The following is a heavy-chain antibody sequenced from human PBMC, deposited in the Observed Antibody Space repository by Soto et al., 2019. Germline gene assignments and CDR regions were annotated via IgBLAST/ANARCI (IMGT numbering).Heavy chain of an antibody. J-gene: IGHJ4*02. V-gene: IGHV1-18*01. CDR2: ISAYNGNT. Sequence: ASVKVSCKASGYTLTSYGISWVRQAPGQGLEWMGWISAYNGNTNYAQKLQGRVTMTTDTSTSTAYMELRSLRSDDTAVYYCAIQTRNYLAIDYWGQGTLVTVSS. CDR1: GYTLTSYG. D-gene: IGHD1-7*01. CDR3: AIQTRNYLAIDY.